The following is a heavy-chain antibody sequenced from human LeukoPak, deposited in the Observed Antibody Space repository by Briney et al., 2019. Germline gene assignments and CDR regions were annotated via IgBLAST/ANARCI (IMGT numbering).Heavy chain of an antibody. CDR3: ARGSTYYDSSGQVPFDY. CDR1: GFTFSTYS. D-gene: IGHD3-22*01. CDR2: ISSSSSTI. Sequence: PGGSLRLSCAASGFTFSTYSMNWVRQAPGKGLEWVSYISSSSSTIYYADSVKGRFTISRDSAKNSLYLQMNSLRAEDTAVYYCARGSTYYDSSGQVPFDYWGQGTLVTVS. J-gene: IGHJ4*02. V-gene: IGHV3-48*01.